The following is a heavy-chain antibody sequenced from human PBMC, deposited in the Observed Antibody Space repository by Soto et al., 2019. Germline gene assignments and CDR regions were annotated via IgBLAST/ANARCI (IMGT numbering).Heavy chain of an antibody. J-gene: IGHJ4*02. D-gene: IGHD3-22*01. CDR3: ARDTALNYYDSSGYHIDY. V-gene: IGHV3-66*01. Sequence: EVQLVESGGGLVQPGGSLRLSCAASGFTVSSNFMSWVRQAPGKGLEWVSLIYRGGSTYYADSVKGRFTISRDKSKNTLYLQMNSLRAEDKYVYYCARDTALNYYDSSGYHIDYWGQGTLVTVSS. CDR1: GFTVSSNF. CDR2: IYRGGST.